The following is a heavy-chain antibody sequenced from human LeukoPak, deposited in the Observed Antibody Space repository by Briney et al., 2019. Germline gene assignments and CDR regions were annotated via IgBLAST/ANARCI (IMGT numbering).Heavy chain of an antibody. D-gene: IGHD3-22*01. Sequence: GGSLRLSCAASGFTFSSYAMSWVRQAPGKGLEWVSAISGSGGSTYYADSVKGRSTISRDNSKNTLYLQMNSLRAEDTAVYYCAKAQMPSYDSSGYYSRHYFDYWGQGTLVTVSS. CDR3: AKAQMPSYDSSGYYSRHYFDY. CDR2: ISGSGGST. CDR1: GFTFSSYA. J-gene: IGHJ4*02. V-gene: IGHV3-23*01.